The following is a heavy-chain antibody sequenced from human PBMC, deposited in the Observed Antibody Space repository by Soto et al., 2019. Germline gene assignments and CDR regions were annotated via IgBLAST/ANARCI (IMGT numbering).Heavy chain of an antibody. CDR1: GYTFTNYA. D-gene: IGHD2-2*01. CDR3: ARGHLAVVPVASWFYYMDV. CDR2: INAGNGNT. J-gene: IGHJ6*03. Sequence: ASVRVSCRASGYTFTNYAVHWVRQAPGQRLEWMGWINAGNGNTRFSQNLQGRVTITRDTSARTVYMELSSLRSEDTAVYYCARGHLAVVPVASWFYYMDVWGKGTTVTVSS. V-gene: IGHV1-3*01.